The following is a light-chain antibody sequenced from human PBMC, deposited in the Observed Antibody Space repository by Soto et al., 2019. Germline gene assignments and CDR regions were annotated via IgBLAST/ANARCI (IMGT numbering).Light chain of an antibody. Sequence: QSVLTQPRSVSGSPGQSVTISCTGTSNDVGGYDYVSWYQQHPGKVPKLMIYDVSKRPSGVPDRFSGSKSGNTASLTISGLQAEDEAEYYCCSDAGSDTVGVFGGGTKLTVL. CDR3: CSDAGSDTVGV. CDR1: SNDVGGYDY. J-gene: IGLJ2*01. V-gene: IGLV2-11*01. CDR2: DVS.